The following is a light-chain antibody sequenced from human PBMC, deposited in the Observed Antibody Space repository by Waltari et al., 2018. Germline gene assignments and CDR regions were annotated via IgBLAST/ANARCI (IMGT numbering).Light chain of an antibody. CDR3: CSYAGRYTSVV. CDR2: DVD. J-gene: IGLJ2*01. CDR1: NSDVGGYRY. Sequence: QPALTQPRPVSGSPGQSVTISSTETNSDVGGYRYVSWYQHHPGKAPKRIIYDVDKRPSAVPDRFSGSNSGDTASLTISGLQAEDEADYYCCSYAGRYTSVVFGGGTKLTVL. V-gene: IGLV2-11*01.